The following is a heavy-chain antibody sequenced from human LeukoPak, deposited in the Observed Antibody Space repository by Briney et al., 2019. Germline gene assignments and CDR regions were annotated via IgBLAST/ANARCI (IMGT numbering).Heavy chain of an antibody. D-gene: IGHD6-13*01. J-gene: IGHJ4*02. Sequence: SETLSLTCAVYGGSFSGYYWSWLRQPPGKGLEWIGEINHSGSTNYNPSLKSRVTMSVDTSNNQLSLKLSSVTAADTAVYYCARGGSFISLLGYWGQGTLVTVSS. CDR3: ARGGSFISLLGY. CDR1: GGSFSGYY. CDR2: INHSGST. V-gene: IGHV4-34*01.